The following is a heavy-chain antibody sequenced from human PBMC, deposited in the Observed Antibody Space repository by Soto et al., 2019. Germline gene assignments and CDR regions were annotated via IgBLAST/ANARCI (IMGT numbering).Heavy chain of an antibody. V-gene: IGHV4-59*01. Sequence: SETLSLTCTVSGGSITSFYWSWIRQTPGKGLEWIGHISYTGSTNYNPSLKSRVTIAVDTSENQFSLNLTSVTAADTAVHYCAREGNGWYYSDYWGQGALVTVSS. J-gene: IGHJ4*02. D-gene: IGHD6-19*01. CDR2: ISYTGST. CDR3: AREGNGWYYSDY. CDR1: GGSITSFY.